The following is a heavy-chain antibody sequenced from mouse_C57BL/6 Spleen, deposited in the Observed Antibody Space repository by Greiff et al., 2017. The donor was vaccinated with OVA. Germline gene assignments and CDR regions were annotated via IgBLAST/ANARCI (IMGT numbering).Heavy chain of an antibody. J-gene: IGHJ4*01. CDR2: IYPGDGDT. V-gene: IGHV1-82*01. Sequence: VQLQQSGPELVKPGASVKISCKASGYAFSSSWMNWVKQRPGKGLEWIGRIYPGDGDTNYNGKFKGKATLTADKSSSTAYMQLSSLTSEDSAVYFCAREGGLRAMDYWGQGTSVTASS. CDR3: AREGGLRAMDY. D-gene: IGHD2-4*01. CDR1: GYAFSSSW.